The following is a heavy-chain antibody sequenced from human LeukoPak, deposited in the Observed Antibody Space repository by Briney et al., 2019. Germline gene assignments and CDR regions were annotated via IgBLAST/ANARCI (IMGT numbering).Heavy chain of an antibody. D-gene: IGHD3-9*01. CDR2: ISGSGGST. Sequence: PGGSLRLSCVVSGLSIADFAMHWVRQAPGKGLEWVSAISGSGGSTYYADSVKGRFTISRDNSKNTLYLQMNSLRAEDTAVYYCAKGLDVLQYSDWLVYFDYWGQGTLVTVSS. J-gene: IGHJ4*02. CDR1: GLSIADFA. V-gene: IGHV3-23*01. CDR3: AKGLDVLQYSDWLVYFDY.